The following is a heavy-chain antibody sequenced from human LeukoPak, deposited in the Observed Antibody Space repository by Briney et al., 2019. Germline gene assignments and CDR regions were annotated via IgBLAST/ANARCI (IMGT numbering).Heavy chain of an antibody. Sequence: VASVKVSCKASGYTFTGYYMHWVRQAPGQGLEWMGWINPNSGGTNYAQKCQCRVTMTRDTSISTAYMKLSRLRAADTAVYYCAREGYSSSSGRGRYFDYWGQGTLVTVSS. V-gene: IGHV1-2*02. D-gene: IGHD6-6*01. CDR3: AREGYSSSSGRGRYFDY. CDR2: INPNSGGT. CDR1: GYTFTGYY. J-gene: IGHJ4*02.